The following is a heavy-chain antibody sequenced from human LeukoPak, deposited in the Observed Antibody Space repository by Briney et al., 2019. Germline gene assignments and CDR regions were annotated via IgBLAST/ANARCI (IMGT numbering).Heavy chain of an antibody. CDR3: AKVITVTTPLVRYYYYYGMDV. Sequence: GGSRRLSCAASGFTFNTCGMHSVRQAPGKGLEWVAVIINDGSRQYYTDSVKGRFTISRDNSKHTLYLQMNSLRAEDTAVYYCAKVITVTTPLVRYYYYYGMDVWGQGTTVTVSS. CDR2: IINDGSRQ. CDR1: GFTFNTCG. D-gene: IGHD4-17*01. J-gene: IGHJ6*02. V-gene: IGHV3-33*05.